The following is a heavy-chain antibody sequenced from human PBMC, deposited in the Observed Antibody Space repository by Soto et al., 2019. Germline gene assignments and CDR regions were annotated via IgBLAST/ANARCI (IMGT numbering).Heavy chain of an antibody. D-gene: IGHD7-27*01. CDR2: MNPDSGDT. Sequence: QVQLVQSGAEVKEPGASVKVSCKASGYTFTSYDINWVRQATGQGPEWMGWMNPDSGDTGYVPNFQGRVTMTRSTSISTAYMELSDLRSEDTAVYYCARSRGGTGVHFDYWGQGTRVTVSS. J-gene: IGHJ4*02. CDR1: GYTFTSYD. V-gene: IGHV1-8*01. CDR3: ARSRGGTGVHFDY.